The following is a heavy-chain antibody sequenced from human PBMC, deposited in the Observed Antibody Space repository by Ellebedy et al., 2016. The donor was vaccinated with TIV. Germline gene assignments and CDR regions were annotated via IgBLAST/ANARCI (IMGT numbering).Heavy chain of an antibody. CDR1: GYNSSSYW. V-gene: IGHV5-10-1*01. Sequence: GESLKISCHGSGYNSSSYWLNWVRQMPGKGLEWMGRIDPSDSYSNYGPAFQGHVTISADKSINTAYLQWSSLKPSDSAIYYCEIRLEPYTDLDYWGQGTLVTVSS. CDR2: IDPSDSYS. D-gene: IGHD1-1*01. CDR3: EIRLEPYTDLDY. J-gene: IGHJ4*02.